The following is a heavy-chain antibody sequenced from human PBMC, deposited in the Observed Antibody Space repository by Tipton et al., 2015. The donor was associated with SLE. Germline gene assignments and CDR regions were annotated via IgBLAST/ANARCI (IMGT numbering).Heavy chain of an antibody. CDR1: GDSISSSTYY. CDR2: MYYSGST. D-gene: IGHD3-16*01. Sequence: TLSLTCTVSGDSISSSTYYWGWIRQPPGKGLEWIGNMYYSGSTNYNPSLKSRVSASVDTAKNQLSLKLASVTAADTAVYYCARDMGGPFDHWGQGTLVTVSS. V-gene: IGHV4-39*07. J-gene: IGHJ4*02. CDR3: ARDMGGPFDH.